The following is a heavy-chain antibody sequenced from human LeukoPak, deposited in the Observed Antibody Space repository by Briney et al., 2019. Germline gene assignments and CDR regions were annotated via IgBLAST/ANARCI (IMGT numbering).Heavy chain of an antibody. CDR1: GYTFTSYY. V-gene: IGHV1-46*01. CDR2: INPSGGST. D-gene: IGHD3-9*01. Sequence: ASVKVSCKASGYTFTSYYMHWVRQAPGQGLEWMGIINPSGGSTSYAQKFQGRVTMTRDTSTSTVYMELSSLRSEDTAVYYCARGRPIRYFDWLSPEVYGMDVWGQGTTVTVSS. J-gene: IGHJ6*02. CDR3: ARGRPIRYFDWLSPEVYGMDV.